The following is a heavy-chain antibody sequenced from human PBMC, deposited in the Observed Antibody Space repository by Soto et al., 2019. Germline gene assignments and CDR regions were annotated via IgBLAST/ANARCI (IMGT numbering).Heavy chain of an antibody. CDR2: ISSGGNDI. V-gene: IGHV3-21*06. CDR1: GFPFSRYS. CDR3: ARMAY. J-gene: IGHJ4*02. Sequence: GGSLRLSCEASGFPFSRYSLNWVRQAPGKGLEWVSSISSGGNDISYAESVEGRFFASRDNVNNVLYLDINNLRPEDTAVYCCARMAYWGQGTLVTVSS.